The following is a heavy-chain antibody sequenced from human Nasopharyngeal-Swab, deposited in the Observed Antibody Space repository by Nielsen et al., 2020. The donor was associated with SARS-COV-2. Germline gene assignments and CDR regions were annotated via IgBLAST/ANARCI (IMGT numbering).Heavy chain of an antibody. V-gene: IGHV3-7*01. CDR2: IKQDGSEK. CDR1: GFTFSSYW. CDR3: ARETYYDYVWRSYRADYYYGMDV. J-gene: IGHJ6*02. D-gene: IGHD3-16*02. Sequence: GESLKISCAASGFTFSSYWMSWVRQAPGKGLEWVANIKQDGSEKYYVDSVKGRFTISRDNAKNSLYLQMNSLRAEDTAVYYCARETYYDYVWRSYRADYYYGMDVWGQGTTVTVSS.